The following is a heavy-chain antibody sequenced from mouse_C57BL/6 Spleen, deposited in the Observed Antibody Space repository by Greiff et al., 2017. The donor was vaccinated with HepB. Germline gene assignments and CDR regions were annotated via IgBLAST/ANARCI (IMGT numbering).Heavy chain of an antibody. CDR2: ISSGGDYI. V-gene: IGHV5-9-1*02. Sequence: EVKLVESGEGLVKPGGSLKLSCAASGFTFSSYAMSWVRQTPEKRLEWVAYISSGGDYIYYADTVKGRFTISRDNARNTLYLQMSSLKSEDTAMYYCTREGYYSKEGYYFDYWGQGTTLTVSS. D-gene: IGHD2-5*01. CDR3: TREGYYSKEGYYFDY. CDR1: GFTFSSYA. J-gene: IGHJ2*01.